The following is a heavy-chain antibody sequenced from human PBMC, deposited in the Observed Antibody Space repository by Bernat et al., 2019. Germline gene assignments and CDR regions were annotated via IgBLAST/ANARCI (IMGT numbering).Heavy chain of an antibody. V-gene: IGHV4-39*01. Sequence: QVQLQESGPGLVKPSETLSLTCTVSGGSISSSSYYWGWIRQPPGKGLEWIGSIYYSGSTYYNPSLKSRVTISVDTSKNQFSLKLSPVTAADTAVYYCARGLGYCSGGSCYRHLFDYWGQGTLVTVSS. J-gene: IGHJ4*02. CDR1: GGSISSSSYY. CDR3: ARGLGYCSGGSCYRHLFDY. D-gene: IGHD2-15*01. CDR2: IYYSGST.